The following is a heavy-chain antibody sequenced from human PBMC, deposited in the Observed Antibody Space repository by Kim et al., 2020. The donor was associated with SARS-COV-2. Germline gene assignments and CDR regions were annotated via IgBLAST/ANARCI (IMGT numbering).Heavy chain of an antibody. CDR1: GYTFTSYY. CDR2: INPSGGST. CDR3: ARGGYSYGTYYYYGMDV. J-gene: IGHJ6*02. D-gene: IGHD5-18*01. V-gene: IGHV1-46*01. Sequence: ASVKVSCKASGYTFTSYYMHWVRQAPGQGLEWMGIINPSGGSTSYAQKFQGRVTMTRDTSTSTVYMELSSLRSEDTAVYYCARGGYSYGTYYYYGMDVWGQGTTVTVSS.